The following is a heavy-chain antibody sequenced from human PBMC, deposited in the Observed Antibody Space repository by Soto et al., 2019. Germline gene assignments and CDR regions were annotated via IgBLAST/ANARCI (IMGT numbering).Heavy chain of an antibody. Sequence: QVQLQESGPGLVKPSETLSLTCTVSGGSVSSGSYYWNWIRQPPGKGLEWIGYIYYSGSTNYKPSVKSRVTISVDTSKNQFSLKLNSVTAADTAVYYCARGVSRWPYYYDYWGQGTLVTVSS. J-gene: IGHJ4*02. D-gene: IGHD6-19*01. CDR2: IYYSGST. CDR3: ARGVSRWPYYYDY. CDR1: GGSVSSGSYY. V-gene: IGHV4-61*01.